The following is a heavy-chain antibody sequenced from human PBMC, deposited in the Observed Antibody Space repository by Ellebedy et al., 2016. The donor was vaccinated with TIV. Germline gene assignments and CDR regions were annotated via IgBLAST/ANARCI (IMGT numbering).Heavy chain of an antibody. D-gene: IGHD2-15*01. CDR3: ARVGCSGGSCYLDAFDI. J-gene: IGHJ3*02. CDR2: TYYRSKWYN. V-gene: IGHV6-1*01. Sequence: SQTLSLTCAISGDSVPSNSAAWNWIRQSPSRGLEWLGRTYYRSKWYNDYAVSVKSRITINPDTSKNQFSLQLNSVTPEDTAVYYCARVGCSGGSCYLDAFDIWGQGTMVTVSS. CDR1: GDSVPSNSAA.